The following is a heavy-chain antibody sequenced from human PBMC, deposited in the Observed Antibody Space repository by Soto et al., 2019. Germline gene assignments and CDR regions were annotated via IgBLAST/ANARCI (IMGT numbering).Heavy chain of an antibody. CDR2: IDPSDSYT. V-gene: IGHV5-10-1*01. J-gene: IGHJ6*02. Sequence: PGESLKISCKGSGYSFTSYWISWVRQMPGKGLEWMGRIDPSDSYTNYSPSFQGHVTISADKSISTAYLQWSSLKASDTAMYYCARSHPMVRDLSYYYYGMDVWGQGTTVTVSS. CDR3: ARSHPMVRDLSYYYYGMDV. CDR1: GYSFTSYW. D-gene: IGHD3-10*01.